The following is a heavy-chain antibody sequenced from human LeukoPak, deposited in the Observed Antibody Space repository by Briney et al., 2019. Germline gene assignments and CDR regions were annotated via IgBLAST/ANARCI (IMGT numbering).Heavy chain of an antibody. CDR2: ISSSGSTI. Sequence: GGSLRLSCAASGFTFSNSYMNWIRQAPGKGLEWVSYISSSGSTIYYADSVKGRFTISRDNANNSLYLQMNSLRAEDTAVYYCARAVAGTRNAFDLWGQGTMVTVSS. CDR3: ARAVAGTRNAFDL. D-gene: IGHD6-19*01. CDR1: GFTFSNSY. V-gene: IGHV3-11*04. J-gene: IGHJ3*01.